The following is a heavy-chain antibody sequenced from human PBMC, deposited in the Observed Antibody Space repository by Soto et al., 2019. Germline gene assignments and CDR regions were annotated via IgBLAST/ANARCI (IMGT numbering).Heavy chain of an antibody. D-gene: IGHD3-22*01. Sequence: SETLSLTCAVYGGSFSGYYWSWIRQPPGKGLEWIGEINHSGRTNQNPSLKSRVTISVDTSKNQFSLKLKSVTAADTAVYYCARGITMLVALKGDAPDNYYFDSWSQGTLATV. V-gene: IGHV4-34*01. CDR3: ARGITMLVALKGDAPDNYYFDS. CDR1: GGSFSGYY. J-gene: IGHJ4*02. CDR2: INHSGRT.